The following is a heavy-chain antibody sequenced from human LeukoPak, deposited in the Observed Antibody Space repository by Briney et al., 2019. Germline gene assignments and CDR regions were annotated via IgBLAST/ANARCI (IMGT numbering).Heavy chain of an antibody. CDR2: TSAYNGNT. CDR1: GYTFTSYG. V-gene: IGHV1-18*04. CDR3: ARDARVWFGELLDTFDY. Sequence: ASVKLSCKASGYTFTSYGISWVRQAPGQGLEWMGWTSAYNGNTNYAQKLQGRVTMTTYTSTSTAYMELRSLRSDDTAVYYCARDARVWFGELLDTFDYWGQGTLVTVSS. J-gene: IGHJ4*02. D-gene: IGHD3-10*01.